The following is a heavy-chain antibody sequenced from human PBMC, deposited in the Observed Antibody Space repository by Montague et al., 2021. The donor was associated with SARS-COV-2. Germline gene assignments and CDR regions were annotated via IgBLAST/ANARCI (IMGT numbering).Heavy chain of an antibody. J-gene: IGHJ2*01. CDR2: IFGSGAGT. V-gene: IGHV3-23*01. Sequence: SLRLSFAASGFPFNTYTMTWVRQAPGKGLEWVSSIFGSGAGTYYADSVQGRVTISRDNSKNTQYLQLHSLRADDTAVYYCAKNGGSGSLVHWYFDLWGRGTPVAVSS. CDR1: GFPFNTYT. CDR3: AKNGGSGSLVHWYFDL. D-gene: IGHD3-16*01.